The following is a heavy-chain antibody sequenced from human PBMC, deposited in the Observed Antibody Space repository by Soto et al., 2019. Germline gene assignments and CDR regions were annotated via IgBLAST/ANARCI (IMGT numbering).Heavy chain of an antibody. Sequence: SPTLSLTCTVSGGSISSYYWSWIRQPPGKGLEWIGYIYYSGSTNYNPSLKSRVTISVDTSKNQFSLKLSSVTAADTAVYYCASTLRYFDWFFDYWGQGTLVTVSS. J-gene: IGHJ4*02. CDR3: ASTLRYFDWFFDY. D-gene: IGHD3-9*01. CDR1: GGSISSYY. CDR2: IYYSGST. V-gene: IGHV4-59*01.